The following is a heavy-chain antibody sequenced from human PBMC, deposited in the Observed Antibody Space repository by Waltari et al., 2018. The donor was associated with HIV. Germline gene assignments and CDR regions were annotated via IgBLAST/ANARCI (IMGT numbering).Heavy chain of an antibody. Sequence: QVQLVESGGGVAQPGRSLRLSCVGYGVDLHKYGMTWIRQAPGKGLEWVAGLWYDGSNKNYAASVRGRFTISRDNSKNMLYLQMNSLRAEDSAVYYCARGGTGYTSSWSFDQWGQGTLVTVSS. CDR3: ARGGTGYTSSWSFDQ. J-gene: IGHJ4*02. CDR2: LWYDGSNK. D-gene: IGHD6-13*01. V-gene: IGHV3-33*01. CDR1: GVDLHKYG.